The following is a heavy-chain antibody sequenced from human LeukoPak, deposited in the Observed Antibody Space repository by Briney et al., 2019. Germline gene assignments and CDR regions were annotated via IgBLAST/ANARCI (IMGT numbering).Heavy chain of an antibody. CDR3: AKGGGYSSSWYGI. D-gene: IGHD6-13*01. V-gene: IGHV3-30*02. CDR2: IRYDGSNK. Sequence: GGSLRLSCAASGFTFSSYGMHWVRQAPGKGLEWVAFIRYDGSNKYYADSVKGRFTLSRDNSKNTLYLQMNSLRAEDTAVYYCAKGGGYSSSWYGIWGQGTMVTVSS. CDR1: GFTFSSYG. J-gene: IGHJ3*02.